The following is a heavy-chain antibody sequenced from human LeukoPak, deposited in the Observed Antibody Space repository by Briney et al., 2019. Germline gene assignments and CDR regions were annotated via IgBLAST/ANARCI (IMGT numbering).Heavy chain of an antibody. V-gene: IGHV4-4*07. D-gene: IGHD3-10*01. CDR3: ARDRDFDY. CDR2: IYTSGRT. J-gene: IGHJ4*02. Sequence: SETLSLTCTVSGGSISSYYWSWLRQPAGKALEGIGRIYTSGRTNYNPSLKSRVTMSVDTSKNQFSLKLSSVTAADTAVYYCARDRDFDYWGQGTLVTVSS. CDR1: GGSISSYY.